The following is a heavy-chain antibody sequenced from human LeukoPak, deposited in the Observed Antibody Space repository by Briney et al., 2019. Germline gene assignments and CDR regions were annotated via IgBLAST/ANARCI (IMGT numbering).Heavy chain of an antibody. Sequence: ASVKVSCKASGYTFNSDDINWVRQATGQGLEWMGWMNPNSGNTGYAQKFQGRVTITRNTSISTAYMELSSLRSEDTAVYYCARRSPLWYNSVGYYYYMDVWGKGTTVTVSS. V-gene: IGHV1-8*03. CDR3: ARRSPLWYNSVGYYYYMDV. J-gene: IGHJ6*03. D-gene: IGHD1-14*01. CDR2: MNPNSGNT. CDR1: GYTFNSDD.